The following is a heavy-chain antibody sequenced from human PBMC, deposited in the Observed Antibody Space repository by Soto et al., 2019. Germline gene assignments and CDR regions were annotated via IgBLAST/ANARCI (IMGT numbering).Heavy chain of an antibody. Sequence: QVQLVQSGAEVKKPGSSVKVSCKASGGTFSSYAISWVRQAPGQGLEWMGGIIPIFGTANYAQKFQGRVTITADESTSTAYMELSSLRSEDTAVYYCARDVREGIAVAYYYYGMDVWGQGTTVTVSS. D-gene: IGHD6-19*01. CDR3: ARDVREGIAVAYYYYGMDV. J-gene: IGHJ6*02. V-gene: IGHV1-69*01. CDR1: GGTFSSYA. CDR2: IIPIFGTA.